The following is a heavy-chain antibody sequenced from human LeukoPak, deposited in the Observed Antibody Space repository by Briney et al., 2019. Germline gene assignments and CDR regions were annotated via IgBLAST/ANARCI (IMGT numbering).Heavy chain of an antibody. Sequence: SETLSLTCTVSGGSISSGGYYWSWIRQPPGKGLEWIGYIYYSGSTNYNPSLKSRVTISVDTSKNQFSLKLSSVTAAGTAVYYCARRVGLYYFDYWGQGTLVTVSS. CDR1: GGSISSGGYY. J-gene: IGHJ4*02. CDR3: ARRVGLYYFDY. V-gene: IGHV4-61*08. D-gene: IGHD3-22*01. CDR2: IYYSGST.